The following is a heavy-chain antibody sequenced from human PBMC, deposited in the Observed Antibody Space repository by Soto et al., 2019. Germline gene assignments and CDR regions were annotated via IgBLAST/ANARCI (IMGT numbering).Heavy chain of an antibody. V-gene: IGHV4-34*01. D-gene: IGHD2-15*01. J-gene: IGHJ6*03. CDR1: GGSFSGYY. CDR3: ARGRCSGGSCYSRSRLYYYMDV. Sequence: QVQLQQWGAGLLKPSETLSLTCAVYGGSFSGYYWSWIRQPPGKGLEWIGEINHSGSTNYSPSLKRRVTISVDTSKNQFSLKLSSVTAADTDVYYCARGRCSGGSCYSRSRLYYYMDVWGKGTTVTVSS. CDR2: INHSGST.